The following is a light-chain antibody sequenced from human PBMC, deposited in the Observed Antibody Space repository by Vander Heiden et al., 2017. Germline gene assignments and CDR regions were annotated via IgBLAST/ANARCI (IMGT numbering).Light chain of an antibody. Sequence: QSVMTQPPSASGTPGQRVIISCSGSSPNIGSNPVNWYQQVPGTAPKLLMYYNNQRPSGVPDRFSASKSGTSASLAISGLQSDDEADYYCAAWDDSLKGPVFGGGTKLTVL. CDR1: SPNIGSNP. CDR3: AAWDDSLKGPV. CDR2: YNN. V-gene: IGLV1-44*01. J-gene: IGLJ3*02.